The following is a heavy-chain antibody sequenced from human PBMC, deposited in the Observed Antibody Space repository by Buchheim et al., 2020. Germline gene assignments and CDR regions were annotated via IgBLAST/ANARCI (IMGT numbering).Heavy chain of an antibody. CDR3: ARDGGCSGGSCYSRAWTNCYYYGMDV. D-gene: IGHD2-15*01. CDR2: INHSGST. J-gene: IGHJ6*02. CDR1: GGSFSGYY. V-gene: IGHV4-34*01. Sequence: QVQLQQWGAGLLKPSETLSLTCAVYGGSFSGYYWSWIRQPPGKGLEWIGEINHSGSTNYNPSLKSRVTISVDTSKNQFSLKLGSVTAADTAVYYCARDGGCSGGSCYSRAWTNCYYYGMDVWGQGTT.